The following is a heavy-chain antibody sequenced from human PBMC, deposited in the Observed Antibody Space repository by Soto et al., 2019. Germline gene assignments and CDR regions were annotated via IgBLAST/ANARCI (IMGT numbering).Heavy chain of an antibody. CDR1: GGTFSSYT. D-gene: IGHD3-10*01. CDR3: ATWGQYGSASYLPGVDYYYYMDV. J-gene: IGHJ6*03. Sequence: GASVKVSCKASGGTFSSYTISWVRQAPGQGLEWMGRIIPILGIANYAQKFQGRVTITADKSTSTAYMELSSLRSEDTAVYYCATWGQYGSASYLPGVDYYYYMDVWGKGTTVTVSS. CDR2: IIPILGIA. V-gene: IGHV1-69*02.